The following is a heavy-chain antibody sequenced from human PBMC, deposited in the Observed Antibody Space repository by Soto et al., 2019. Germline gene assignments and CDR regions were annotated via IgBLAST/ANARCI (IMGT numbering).Heavy chain of an antibody. Sequence: EVQLVESGGGLIQPGGSLRLSCAASGLTVSNAYMAWVRQAPGMGLEWVSVIYDNGTTYYADSVKGRFTISRDTSTNPLSLQMDSLRAEDTAVYYCVRPLPSGRNYGLDVWGQGTTFTVSS. CDR1: GLTVSNAY. CDR3: VRPLPSGRNYGLDV. CDR2: IYDNGTT. J-gene: IGHJ6*02. V-gene: IGHV3-53*01. D-gene: IGHD3-10*01.